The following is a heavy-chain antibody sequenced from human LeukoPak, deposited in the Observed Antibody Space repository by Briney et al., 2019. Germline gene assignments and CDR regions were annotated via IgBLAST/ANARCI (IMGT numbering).Heavy chain of an antibody. Sequence: SETLSLTCTVSGGSISSSSYYWGWIRQPPGKGLEWIGSIYYSGSTYYNPSPKSRVTISVDTSKNQFSLKLSSVTAADTAVYYCARLGSYWDYYYYMDVWGKGTTVTVSS. D-gene: IGHD1-26*01. J-gene: IGHJ6*03. CDR1: GGSISSSSYY. CDR3: ARLGSYWDYYYYMDV. V-gene: IGHV4-39*01. CDR2: IYYSGST.